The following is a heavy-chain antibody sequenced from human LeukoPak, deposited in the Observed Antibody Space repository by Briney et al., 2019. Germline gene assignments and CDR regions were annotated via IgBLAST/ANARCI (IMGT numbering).Heavy chain of an antibody. Sequence: GGSLRLSCAASGFTFSSYGMHWVRQAPGKGLEWVAVIWYDGSNKYYADSVKGRFTISRDNSKNTLYLQMNSLRAEDTAVYYCAKTLRTGYSSGWYCFDYWGQGTLVTVSS. D-gene: IGHD6-19*01. J-gene: IGHJ4*02. V-gene: IGHV3-33*06. CDR2: IWYDGSNK. CDR1: GFTFSSYG. CDR3: AKTLRTGYSSGWYCFDY.